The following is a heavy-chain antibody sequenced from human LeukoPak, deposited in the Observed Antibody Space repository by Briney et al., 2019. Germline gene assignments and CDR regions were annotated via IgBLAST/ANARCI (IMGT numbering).Heavy chain of an antibody. Sequence: GGSLRLSCAASGFTFSDYAMDWVRQAPGEGLEWVSAINSSSADIYYADSVKGRVTISRDNAKSSVSMQMNSLRSDDTAVYYCARIFRYQLVDYYALDVWGEGATVTVSS. V-gene: IGHV3-21*01. CDR1: GFTFSDYA. D-gene: IGHD2-2*01. J-gene: IGHJ6*04. CDR2: INSSSADI. CDR3: ARIFRYQLVDYYALDV.